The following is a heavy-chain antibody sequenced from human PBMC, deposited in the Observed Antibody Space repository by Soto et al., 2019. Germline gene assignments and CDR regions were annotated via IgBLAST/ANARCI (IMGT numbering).Heavy chain of an antibody. V-gene: IGHV1-69*01. J-gene: IGHJ5*02. CDR3: ARSVYSSSWYKFPS. D-gene: IGHD6-13*01. Sequence: VQLVQSGAEVKKPGSSVKVSCTASGGTFSSYAIRWVRQAPGQGLEWMGGIIPIFGTANYAQKFQGRVTITADESTSTDYMELSSRRSEDTAVYYSARSVYSSSWYKFPSWGQGTLVTVSS. CDR2: IIPIFGTA. CDR1: GGTFSSYA.